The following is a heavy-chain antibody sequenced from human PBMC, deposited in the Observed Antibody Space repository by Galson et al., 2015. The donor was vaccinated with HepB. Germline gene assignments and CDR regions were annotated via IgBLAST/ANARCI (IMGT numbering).Heavy chain of an antibody. J-gene: IGHJ3*02. CDR1: GFTFSDYY. V-gene: IGHV3-11*06. CDR2: IGSSSSYT. CDR3: ARESSGYYYEVAFDI. D-gene: IGHD3-22*01. Sequence: SLRLSCAASGFTFSDYYMSWIRQAPGKGLEWVSYIGSSSSYTNYADSVKGRFTISRDNAKNSLYLQMNSLRAEDTAVYYCARESSGYYYEVAFDIWGQGTMVTVSS.